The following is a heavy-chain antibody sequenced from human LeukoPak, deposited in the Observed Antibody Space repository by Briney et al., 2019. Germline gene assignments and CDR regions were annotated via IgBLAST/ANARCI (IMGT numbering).Heavy chain of an antibody. Sequence: WETLSLTCAVSGYSISSGYYWGWIRQPPGKGLEWIGSIYHSGSTYYNPSLKSRVTISVDTSKNQFSLKLSSVTAADTAVYYCARHASGYYGSGSSPPFDYWGQGTLVTVSS. CDR3: ARHASGYYGSGSSPPFDY. V-gene: IGHV4-38-2*01. J-gene: IGHJ4*02. CDR2: IYHSGST. D-gene: IGHD3-10*01. CDR1: GYSISSGYY.